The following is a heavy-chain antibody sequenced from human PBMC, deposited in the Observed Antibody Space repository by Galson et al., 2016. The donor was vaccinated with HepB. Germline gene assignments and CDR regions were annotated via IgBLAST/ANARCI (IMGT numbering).Heavy chain of an antibody. J-gene: IGHJ4*02. CDR3: ARDYFGSGSNYFFDN. CDR1: GYTFTRYG. Sequence: SVKVSCKASGYTFTRYGITWVRQAPGQGPEWMGWISGYNGNTKYAEKFQGRVTMTTDTATSTAYMELRTLRSDDTAVYYCARDYFGSGSNYFFDNWGQGTLVTVSS. V-gene: IGHV1-18*01. CDR2: ISGYNGNT. D-gene: IGHD3-10*01.